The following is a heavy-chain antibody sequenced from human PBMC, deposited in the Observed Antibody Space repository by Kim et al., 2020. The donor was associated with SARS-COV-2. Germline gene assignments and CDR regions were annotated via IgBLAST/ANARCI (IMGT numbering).Heavy chain of an antibody. J-gene: IGHJ4*02. Sequence: GGSLRLSCAASGFTFSSYGMHWVRQAPGKGLEWVAVISYDGSNKYYADSVKGRFTISRDNSKNTLYLQMNSLRAEDTAVYYCAKRELEPYWGQGTLVTVSS. CDR2: ISYDGSNK. D-gene: IGHD6-6*01. CDR3: AKRELEPY. CDR1: GFTFSSYG. V-gene: IGHV3-30*18.